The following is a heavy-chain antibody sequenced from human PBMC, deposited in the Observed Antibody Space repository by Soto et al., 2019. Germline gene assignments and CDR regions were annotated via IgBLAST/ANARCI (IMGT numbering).Heavy chain of an antibody. CDR3: ARGGGVAARPMDYYYYGMDV. J-gene: IGHJ6*02. CDR2: ISYDGSNK. D-gene: IGHD6-6*01. CDR1: GVTFSSYA. V-gene: IGHV3-30-3*01. Sequence: PGGSLRLSCAASGVTFSSYAMHWVRQAPGKGLEWVAVISYDGSNKYYADSVKGRFTISRDNSKNTLYLQMNSLRAEDTAVYYCARGGGVAARPMDYYYYGMDVWGQGTTVTVSS.